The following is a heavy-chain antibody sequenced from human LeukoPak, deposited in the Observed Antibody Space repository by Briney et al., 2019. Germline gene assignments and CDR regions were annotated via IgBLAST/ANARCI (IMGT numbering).Heavy chain of an antibody. CDR1: GGSISSSTFY. V-gene: IGHV4-39*07. J-gene: IGHJ4*02. D-gene: IGHD3-22*01. CDR2: IYHSGST. CDR3: ARASLGIYYDSSGYFDY. Sequence: SETLSLTCTVSGGSISSSTFYWGWIRQPPGKGLEWIGSIYHSGSTSYNPSLKSRLTISVDTSKNQFSLKLSSVTAADTAVYYCARASLGIYYDSSGYFDYWGQGTLVTVSS.